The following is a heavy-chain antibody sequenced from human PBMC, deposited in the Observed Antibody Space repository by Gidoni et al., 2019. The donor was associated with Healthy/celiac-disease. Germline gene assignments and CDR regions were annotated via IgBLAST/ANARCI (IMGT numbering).Heavy chain of an antibody. CDR3: ARDVLYSSSSVFDY. CDR1: GFTFSSYG. J-gene: IGHJ4*02. CDR2: IWYDGSNK. Sequence: QVQLVESGGGVVQPGRSLRLSCAASGFTFSSYGMHWVRQAPGKGLAWVAVIWYDGSNKYYADSVKGRFTISRDNSKNTLYLQMNSLRAEDTAVYYCARDVLYSSSSVFDYWGQGTLVTVSS. D-gene: IGHD6-6*01. V-gene: IGHV3-33*01.